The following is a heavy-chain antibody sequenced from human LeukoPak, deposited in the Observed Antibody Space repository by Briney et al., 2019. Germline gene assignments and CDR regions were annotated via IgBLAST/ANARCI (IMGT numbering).Heavy chain of an antibody. CDR3: ARAPYGSGTYFDL. V-gene: IGHV6-1*01. Sequence: SQTLSLTCAVSGDNVSSDSASWNWISQSPSRGLEWLGRTYYRSQWYNDDAVSVKSRLSITPDTSKNQFSLQLNSLTPEDSAVYYCARAPYGSGTYFDLWGQGALVTVSS. J-gene: IGHJ5*02. D-gene: IGHD3-10*01. CDR1: GDNVSSDSAS. CDR2: TYYRSQWYN.